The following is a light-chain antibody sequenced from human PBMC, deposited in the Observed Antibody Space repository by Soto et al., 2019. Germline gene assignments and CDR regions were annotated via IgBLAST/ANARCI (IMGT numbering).Light chain of an antibody. J-gene: IGLJ2*01. Sequence: QSVLTQPASVSGSPGQSITISCTGTSSDVGGYSYVSWYQQHPGKAPKLMIYEVSNRPSGVSNRFSGSKSGNTASLTISGLPPEDEADYYCSSYTSSSTLVFGGGTKLTVL. CDR1: SSDVGGYSY. CDR3: SSYTSSSTLV. CDR2: EVS. V-gene: IGLV2-14*01.